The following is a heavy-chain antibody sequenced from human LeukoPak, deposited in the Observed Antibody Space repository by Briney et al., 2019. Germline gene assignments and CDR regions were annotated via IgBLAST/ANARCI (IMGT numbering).Heavy chain of an antibody. J-gene: IGHJ4*02. CDR3: ARDGSGSSPPGDY. CDR2: ISGDGGST. Sequence: PGGSLRLSCAASVFTFDDYAMHWVRQAPGKGLEWVSLISGDGGSTYYADSVKGRFTISRDNAKNSLYLQMNSLRAEDTAVYYCARDGSGSSPPGDYWGQGTLVTVSS. CDR1: VFTFDDYA. D-gene: IGHD3-10*01. V-gene: IGHV3-43*02.